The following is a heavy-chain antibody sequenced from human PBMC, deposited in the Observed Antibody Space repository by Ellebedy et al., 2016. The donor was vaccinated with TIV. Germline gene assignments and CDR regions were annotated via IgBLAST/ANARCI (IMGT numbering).Heavy chain of an antibody. CDR1: GFTFSSYS. V-gene: IGHV3-21*01. Sequence: GGSLRLSXAASGFTFSSYSMNWVRQAPGKGLEWVSSISSSSSYIYYADSVKGRFTISRDNAKNSLYLQMNSLRAEDTAVYYCARGPNGYCSSTSCYVPPYGMDVWGQGTTVTVSS. J-gene: IGHJ6*02. CDR3: ARGPNGYCSSTSCYVPPYGMDV. CDR2: ISSSSSYI. D-gene: IGHD2-2*01.